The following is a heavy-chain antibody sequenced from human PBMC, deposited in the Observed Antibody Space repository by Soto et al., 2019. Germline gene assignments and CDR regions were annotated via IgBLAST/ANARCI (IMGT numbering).Heavy chain of an antibody. J-gene: IGHJ6*02. CDR3: ARHGVYYGDYASYYYYGMDV. CDR1: GGSISSSTYY. D-gene: IGHD4-17*01. Sequence: QLQLQESGPGLVKPSETLSLTCTVSGGSISSSTYYWGWIRQPPGKGLEWIGMIYYSGSAYYNPSLKSRVTISIDTSKTQSSLRLSSVTAADTAVYYCARHGVYYGDYASYYYYGMDVWGRGTTVTVSS. CDR2: IYYSGSA. V-gene: IGHV4-39*01.